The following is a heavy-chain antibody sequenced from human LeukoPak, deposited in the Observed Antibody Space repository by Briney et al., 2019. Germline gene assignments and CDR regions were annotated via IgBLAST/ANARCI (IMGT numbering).Heavy chain of an antibody. CDR3: ARGGRVVVPAAGIDWFDP. D-gene: IGHD2-2*01. CDR2: IIPIFGTA. J-gene: IGHJ5*02. CDR1: GGTFSSYA. V-gene: IGHV1-69*06. Sequence: GSSVKVSCKASGGTFSSYAISWVRQAPGQGLEWMGGIIPIFGTANYAQKFQGRVTITADKSTSTAYMELSSLRSEDTAVYYCARGGRVVVPAAGIDWFDPWGQGTLVTVSS.